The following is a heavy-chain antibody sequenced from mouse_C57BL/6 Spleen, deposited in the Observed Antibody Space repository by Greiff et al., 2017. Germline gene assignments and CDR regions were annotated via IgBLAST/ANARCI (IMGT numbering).Heavy chain of an antibody. CDR3: ARDPFAY. CDR1: GFSLTSYG. CDR2: IWSGGST. Sequence: QVQLKQSGPGLVQPSQSLSITCTVSGFSLTSYGVHWVRQSPGKGLEWLGVIWSGGSTDYNAAFISRLSISKDNSKSQVFFKMNRLQADDTAIYYCARDPFAYWGQGTLVTVSA. V-gene: IGHV2-2*01. J-gene: IGHJ3*01.